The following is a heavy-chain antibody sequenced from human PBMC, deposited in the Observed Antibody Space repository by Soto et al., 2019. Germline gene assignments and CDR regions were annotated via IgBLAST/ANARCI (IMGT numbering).Heavy chain of an antibody. V-gene: IGHV3-7*01. Sequence: EVQLVESGGGLVQPEGSLRLSCSASVFTFSNSWMSWVRQAPGKGLEWVANIKQDGSEKYYVDSAKGRFTISRDNAKNSLYLQMNSLRVEDTAVYYGAGLYGGPAGWFDPWGQGTLVTVSS. D-gene: IGHD4-17*01. CDR1: VFTFSNSW. CDR3: AGLYGGPAGWFDP. J-gene: IGHJ5*02. CDR2: IKQDGSEK.